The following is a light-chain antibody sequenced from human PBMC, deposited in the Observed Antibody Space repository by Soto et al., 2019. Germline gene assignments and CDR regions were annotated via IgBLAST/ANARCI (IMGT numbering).Light chain of an antibody. CDR2: GAS. V-gene: IGKV3-15*01. Sequence: EVVMTQSPATLSVSPGEGVTLSCRASQGIGDTLAWYQQKPGQAPRPLIYGASTRATGIPARFTGSGSGTEFILTITSLQSEDSAVYYCQEYNTWPWTFGQGTKVDI. J-gene: IGKJ1*01. CDR3: QEYNTWPWT. CDR1: QGIGDT.